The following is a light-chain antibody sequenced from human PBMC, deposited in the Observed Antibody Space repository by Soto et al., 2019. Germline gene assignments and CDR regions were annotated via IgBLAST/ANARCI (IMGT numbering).Light chain of an antibody. Sequence: DLQMTQSPSTLSASVGDRVTITCRASQSISSWLAWYQQKPGKAPNLLIYKASNLESGVPSRFSGRGSGTEFTLTISSLQPDDFATYYCQQYNSYSWTFGQGTKVEIK. V-gene: IGKV1-5*03. CDR3: QQYNSYSWT. CDR2: KAS. CDR1: QSISSW. J-gene: IGKJ1*01.